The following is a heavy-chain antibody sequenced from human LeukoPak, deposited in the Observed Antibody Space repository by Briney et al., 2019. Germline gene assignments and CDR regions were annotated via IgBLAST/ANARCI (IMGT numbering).Heavy chain of an antibody. CDR3: ARRHQYYYGMDV. V-gene: IGHV5-51*01. CDR1: GYTFINYW. D-gene: IGHD2-2*01. J-gene: IGHJ6*02. CDR2: IHPSDSDT. Sequence: GESLKISCKGSGYTFINYWIAWVRQMPGKGLEWMGIIHPSDSDTRYSPSFQGQVTISVDKSINTAYLQWSGLKASDTAMYYCARRHQYYYGMDVWGQGTTVTVSS.